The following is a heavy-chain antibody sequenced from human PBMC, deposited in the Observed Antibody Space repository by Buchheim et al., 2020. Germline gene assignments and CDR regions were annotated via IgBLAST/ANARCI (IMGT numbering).Heavy chain of an antibody. J-gene: IGHJ4*02. V-gene: IGHV4-34*01. CDR2: INHSGTT. D-gene: IGHD3-3*01. Sequence: QVQLQQWGAGLLKPSETLSLTCAVYGGSFSGYYWSWIRQPPGKGLEWIGEINHSGTTNYNPSLKSRVTISVEPSKNQFSLKLSSVTAADTAVYYCARGGYDFWSGYYLYFDYWGQGTL. CDR3: ARGGYDFWSGYYLYFDY. CDR1: GGSFSGYY.